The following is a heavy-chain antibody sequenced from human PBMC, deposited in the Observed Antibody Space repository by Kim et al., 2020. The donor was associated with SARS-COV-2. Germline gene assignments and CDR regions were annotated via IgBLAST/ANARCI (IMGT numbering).Heavy chain of an antibody. J-gene: IGHJ5*02. V-gene: IGHV3-7*03. CDR2: IKQDGSEK. CDR3: GRVAASAEGVDP. Sequence: GGSLRLSCAASGFTFSSHWMSWVRQAPGKGLEWVANIKQDGSEKNYVDSVKGRFTISRDNAKNSLYLQMNSLTDEDTAIYYCGRVAASAEGVDPWGQGTLVTVAP. D-gene: IGHD6-13*01. CDR1: GFTFSSHW.